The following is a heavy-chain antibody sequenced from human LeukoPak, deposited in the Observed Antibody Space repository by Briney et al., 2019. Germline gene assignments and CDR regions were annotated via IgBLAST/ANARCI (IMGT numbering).Heavy chain of an antibody. CDR1: GGSISNYY. CDR3: ARRRRSNWAFDS. D-gene: IGHD1-1*01. CDR2: IYYSGST. V-gene: IGHV4-59*08. Sequence: SETLSLTCTVSGGSISNYYLSWIRQPPGKGLEWIGNIYYSGSTNYNPSLKSRVTISGDTSRNHFSLSLSSVTAADTAVYYCARRRRSNWAFDSWGRGTLVTVSS. J-gene: IGHJ4*02.